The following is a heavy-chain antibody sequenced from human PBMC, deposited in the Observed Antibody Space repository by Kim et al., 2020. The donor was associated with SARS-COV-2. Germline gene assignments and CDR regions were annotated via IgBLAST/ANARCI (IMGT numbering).Heavy chain of an antibody. V-gene: IGHV4-39*01. CDR2: IYYSGST. CDR3: ARIPRDIVVVVAATSGGDWYFDL. J-gene: IGHJ2*01. Sequence: SETLSLTCTVSGGSISSSSYYWGWIRQPPGKGLEWIGSIYYSGSTYYNPSLKSRVTISVDTSKNQFSLKLSSVTAADTAVYYCARIPRDIVVVVAATSGGDWYFDLWGRGTLVTVSS. D-gene: IGHD2-15*01. CDR1: GGSISSSSYY.